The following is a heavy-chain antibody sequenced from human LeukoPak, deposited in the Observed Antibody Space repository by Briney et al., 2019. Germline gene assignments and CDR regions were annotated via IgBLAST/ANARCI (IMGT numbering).Heavy chain of an antibody. CDR2: INPNSGGT. CDR1: GYTFTGYY. V-gene: IGHV1-2*02. Sequence: ASVKVSCKASGYTFTGYYMHWVRQAPGQGLEWMGWINPNSGGTNYAQKFQGRATMTRDTSLSTAYMELSSLRSDDTAVYYCARDKNPTVFDYWGQGSLVTVSS. CDR3: ARDKNPTVFDY. J-gene: IGHJ4*02.